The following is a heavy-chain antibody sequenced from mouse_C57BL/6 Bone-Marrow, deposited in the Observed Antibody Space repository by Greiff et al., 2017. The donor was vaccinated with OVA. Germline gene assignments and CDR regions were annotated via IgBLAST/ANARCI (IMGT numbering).Heavy chain of an antibody. V-gene: IGHV4-1*01. D-gene: IGHD1-1*01. CDR1: GIDFSRSW. CDR2: INPDSSTI. CDR3: ARDYGSIY. J-gene: IGHJ3*01. Sequence: AASGIDFSRSWMSWVRRAPGKGLEWIGEINPDSSTINYAPSLKDKFIISRDNAKNTLYLQMSKVRSEDTALYYCARDYGSIYWGQGTLVTVSA.